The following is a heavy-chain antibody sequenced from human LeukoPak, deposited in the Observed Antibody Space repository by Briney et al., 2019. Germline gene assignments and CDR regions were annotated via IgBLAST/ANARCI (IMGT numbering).Heavy chain of an antibody. J-gene: IGHJ5*02. D-gene: IGHD2-2*02. Sequence: SETLSLTCTVSGGSISSGGYYWSWIRQPPGKGLEWIGYIYHSGSTYYNPSLKSRVTISVDRSKNQFSLKLSSVTAADTAVYYCARDYRIVVVPAAIPGWFDPWGQGTLVAVSS. V-gene: IGHV4-30-2*01. CDR1: GGSISSGGYY. CDR2: IYHSGST. CDR3: ARDYRIVVVPAAIPGWFDP.